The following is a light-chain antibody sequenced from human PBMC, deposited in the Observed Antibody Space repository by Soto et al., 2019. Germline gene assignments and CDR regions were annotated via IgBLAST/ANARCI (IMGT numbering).Light chain of an antibody. CDR3: QQYGISPRT. CDR1: QSISTSY. J-gene: IGKJ1*01. CDR2: GAS. V-gene: IGKV3-20*01. Sequence: EIVLTQSPGTLSLSPGERPTLSCRASQSISTSYLAWYQQKPGQAPRLLIYGASTRATGIPDRFTGRGSGTDFSLTISRLETEDFAVYYCQQYGISPRTFGQGTKVDIK.